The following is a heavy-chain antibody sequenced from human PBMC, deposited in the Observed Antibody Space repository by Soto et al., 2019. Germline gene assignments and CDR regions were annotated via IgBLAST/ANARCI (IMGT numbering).Heavy chain of an antibody. CDR1: GGTFSSYA. J-gene: IGHJ3*02. CDR2: IIPIFGTA. V-gene: IGHV1-69*01. CDR3: ARDRVYERRWLHLGPNDAFDI. Sequence: QVQLVQSGAEVKKPGSSVKVSCKASGGTFSSYAVSWVRQAPGRGLEWMGGIIPIFGTANYAQKFQGRVTITADESTSTAYMELSSLRSEDTAAYYYARDRVYERRWLHLGPNDAFDIWGQGTMVTVSS. D-gene: IGHD2-8*01.